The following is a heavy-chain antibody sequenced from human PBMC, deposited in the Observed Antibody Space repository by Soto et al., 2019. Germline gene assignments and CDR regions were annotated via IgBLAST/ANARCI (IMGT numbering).Heavy chain of an antibody. CDR2: IFYSGTT. J-gene: IGHJ6*02. Sequence: QVQLQESGPGLVRPSQTLSLTCTVSGDSISSADYYWSWIRQTPGKGLEWIVHIFYSGTTYYNPSLKSRLTISVDTSKNHFSLRLTSVTAADTAVYYCARDIWVEPELYYYGMDVWGQGTTVTVSS. V-gene: IGHV4-30-4*01. CDR3: ARDIWVEPELYYYGMDV. CDR1: GDSISSADYY. D-gene: IGHD1-1*01.